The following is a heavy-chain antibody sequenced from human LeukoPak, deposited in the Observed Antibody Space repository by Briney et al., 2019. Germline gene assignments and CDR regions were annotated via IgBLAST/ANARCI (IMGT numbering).Heavy chain of an antibody. CDR3: ARLPYPYDSSGSPPLDY. V-gene: IGHV4-39*01. CDR2: IYYSGST. J-gene: IGHJ4*02. CDR1: VRSISSSNYY. D-gene: IGHD3-22*01. Sequence: SSETLSLTCTISVRSISSSNYYWGWVRQPPGKGLEWIGSIYYSGSTYYNPSLKSRVTISVDTSKNQFSLKLSSVTAADTAVYYCARLPYPYDSSGSPPLDYWGQGTLVTVSS.